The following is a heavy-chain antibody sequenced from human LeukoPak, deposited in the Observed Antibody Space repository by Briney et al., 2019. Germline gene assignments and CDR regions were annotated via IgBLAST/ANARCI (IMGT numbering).Heavy chain of an antibody. J-gene: IGHJ4*02. D-gene: IGHD3-22*01. CDR1: GGSISNYY. V-gene: IGHV4-4*07. Sequence: SETLSLTCTVSGGSISNYYWSWIRQPAGKGLEWIGRIYTSGSTIYNPSLNSRVTMSVDTSKNQFSLKLSSVTAADTAIYSSARGSLDSSGQYFLDYWGQGTLVTVSS. CDR3: ARGSLDSSGQYFLDY. CDR2: IYTSGST.